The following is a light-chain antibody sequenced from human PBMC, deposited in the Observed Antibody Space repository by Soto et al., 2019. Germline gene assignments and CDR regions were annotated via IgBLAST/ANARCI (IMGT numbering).Light chain of an antibody. CDR2: DAS. CDR3: EQRSNWLS. CDR1: QSVSSY. V-gene: IGKV3-11*01. J-gene: IGKJ4*01. Sequence: EIVLTQSPATLSLSPGERATLSCRASQSVSSYLAWYQQKPGQAPRLLIYDASNSATGIPARFSGSGSGTDFALSISSLKPEDFAVYYCEQRSNWLSFGGGTKVVVK.